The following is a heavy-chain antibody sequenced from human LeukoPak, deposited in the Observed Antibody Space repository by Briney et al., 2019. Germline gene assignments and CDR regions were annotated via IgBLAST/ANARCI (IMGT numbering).Heavy chain of an antibody. CDR2: INSNSGGT. D-gene: IGHD1-14*01. Sequence: ASVKVSCKASVYTFTDYYMHWVRQAPGQGPEWMGWINSNSGGTNYVQKFQGRVTMTRDTSISTVYMELSSLRSDDTAVYYCAGGRDRGASTTFDYWGQGTLVTVSS. V-gene: IGHV1-2*02. CDR1: VYTFTDYY. J-gene: IGHJ4*02. CDR3: AGGRDRGASTTFDY.